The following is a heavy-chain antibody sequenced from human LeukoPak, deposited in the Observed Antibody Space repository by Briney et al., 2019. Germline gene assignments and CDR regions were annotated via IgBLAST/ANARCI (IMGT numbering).Heavy chain of an antibody. Sequence: GGSLRLSCAASGFTFSSFALSWVRQAPGKGLEWVSGMSGSGGSTYYADSVKGRFTISRDNSRNTLYLQMNTLRAEDTAVYYCAKDREYSHVYDAFDIWGQGTLVPVSS. CDR1: GFTFSSFA. J-gene: IGHJ3*02. CDR3: AKDREYSHVYDAFDI. CDR2: MSGSGGST. D-gene: IGHD5-12*01. V-gene: IGHV3-23*01.